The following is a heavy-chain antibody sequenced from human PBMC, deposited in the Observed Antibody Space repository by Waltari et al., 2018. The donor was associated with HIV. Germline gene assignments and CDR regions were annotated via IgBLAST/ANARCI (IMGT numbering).Heavy chain of an antibody. CDR2: IYPNTGDT. CDR3: VRQMTFYDAFDI. V-gene: IGHV1-2*02. Sequence: QVQLLQSGAEVKKHGASVKVSCQSSGYTLTAYYIHGFRQAPGQGLEWMGWIYPNTGDTNYAQKFQGRVTMARDASIRTVSMELSRLRSDDTAVYYCVRQMTFYDAFDIWGQGTLVTVSA. J-gene: IGHJ3*02. CDR1: GYTLTAYY.